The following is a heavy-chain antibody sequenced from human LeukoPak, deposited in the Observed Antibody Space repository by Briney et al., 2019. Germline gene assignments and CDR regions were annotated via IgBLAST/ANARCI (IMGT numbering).Heavy chain of an antibody. CDR2: LYSGGNT. CDR3: AKDHRWELLR. Sequence: GGSLRLSCAVSGFTVSSNYMSWVRQAPGKGLERVSVLYSGGNTYYADSVKGRFTISRDNSKNTLYLQMNSLRAEDTAVYYCAKDHRWELLRWGQGTLVTVSS. CDR1: GFTVSSNY. D-gene: IGHD1-26*01. J-gene: IGHJ4*02. V-gene: IGHV3-53*05.